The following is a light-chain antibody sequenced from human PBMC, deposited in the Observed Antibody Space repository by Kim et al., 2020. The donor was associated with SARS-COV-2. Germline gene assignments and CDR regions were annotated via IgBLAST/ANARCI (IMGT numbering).Light chain of an antibody. Sequence: SSELTQDPAVYVALGQTVRITCQGDSRRSYYATWYQQKPGQAPIVVIYGKNNRPSGIPDRFSGSSSGDTASLTITGTQAVDEADYYCNSRASNDNVLFGG. V-gene: IGLV3-19*01. CDR1: SRRSYY. J-gene: IGLJ2*01. CDR3: NSRASNDNVL. CDR2: GKN.